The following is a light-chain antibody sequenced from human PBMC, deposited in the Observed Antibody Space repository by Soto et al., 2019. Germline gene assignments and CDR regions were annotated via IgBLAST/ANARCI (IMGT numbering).Light chain of an antibody. CDR1: QSVSSY. CDR3: QQYIDWPPGT. J-gene: IGKJ1*01. V-gene: IGKV3-11*01. Sequence: EIVLTQSPATLSLSPGERATLSCRASQSVSSYLAWYQQKPGQAPRLLIYDASNRATGIPARFSGSGSGTDFTLTISRLEPEDFAVYYCQQYIDWPPGTFGQGTKVDIK. CDR2: DAS.